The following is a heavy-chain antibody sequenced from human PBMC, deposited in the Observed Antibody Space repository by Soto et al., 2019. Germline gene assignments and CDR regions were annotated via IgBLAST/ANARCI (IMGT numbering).Heavy chain of an antibody. CDR2: IYYSGST. CDR3: ARGRLYYDSSGYYYDAFDI. Sequence: QVQLQESGPGLVKPSQTLSLTCTVSGGSISSGGYYWSWIRQHPGKGLEWIGYIYYSGSTYYNPSLKRRVTISVDTSKNQFSLKLSSVTAADTAVYYCARGRLYYDSSGYYYDAFDIWGQGTMVTVSS. D-gene: IGHD3-22*01. V-gene: IGHV4-31*03. J-gene: IGHJ3*02. CDR1: GGSISSGGYY.